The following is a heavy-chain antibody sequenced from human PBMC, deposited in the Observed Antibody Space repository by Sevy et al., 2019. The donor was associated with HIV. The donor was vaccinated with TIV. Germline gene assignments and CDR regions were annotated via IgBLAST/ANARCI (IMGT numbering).Heavy chain of an antibody. D-gene: IGHD2-2*01. V-gene: IGHV5-51*01. CDR2: ISPGXSDI. J-gene: IGHJ3*02. Sequence: GESLKISCKASGYSFTKYWIGWVRQMPGKGLEWMGIISPGXSDIRYSPSFPGQVTFSVDKSISTAYLQWSSLKASDTAKYYCARQILGDSSTXYFRDAFDIWGQXTMVTVS. CDR1: GYSFTKYW. CDR3: ARQILGDSSTXYFRDAFDI.